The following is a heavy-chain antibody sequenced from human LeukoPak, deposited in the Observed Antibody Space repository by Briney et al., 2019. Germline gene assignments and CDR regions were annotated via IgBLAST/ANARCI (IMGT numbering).Heavy chain of an antibody. Sequence: PSETLSLTCTVSGVSINNSSYYWAWIRQPPGKGLEWIGTIYYGGSTYYSPSLKSRVTTSVDTSRNQFSLKLSSVTAADTAVYYCSRRGGGGRSFDYWGQGTLVTVSS. CDR2: IYYGGST. D-gene: IGHD3-10*01. J-gene: IGHJ4*02. CDR3: SRRGGGGRSFDY. V-gene: IGHV4-39*01. CDR1: GVSINNSSYY.